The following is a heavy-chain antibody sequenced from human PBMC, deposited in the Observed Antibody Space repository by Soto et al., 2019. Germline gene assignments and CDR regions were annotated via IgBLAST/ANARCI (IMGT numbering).Heavy chain of an antibody. CDR2: IYHSGST. CDR1: GYSISSGYY. CDR3: ARVLAAAGNSAWFDP. Sequence: SETLSLTCAVSGYSISSGYYWGWIRQPPGKGLEWIGSIYHSGSTYYNPSLKSRVTISVDTSKNQFSLKLSSVTAADTAVYYCARVLAAAGNSAWFDPWGQGTLVTVSS. D-gene: IGHD6-13*01. J-gene: IGHJ5*02. V-gene: IGHV4-38-2*01.